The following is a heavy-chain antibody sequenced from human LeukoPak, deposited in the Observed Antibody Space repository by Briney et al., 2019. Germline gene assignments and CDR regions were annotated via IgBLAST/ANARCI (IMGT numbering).Heavy chain of an antibody. Sequence: PGGSLRLSCAASGFTFSSYGMHWVRQAPGKGLEWVAVIWYDGSNKYYADSVKGRFTISRDNSKNTLYLQMDSLRAEDTAVYYCARDLGRNYYYDMDVWGQGTTVTVSS. CDR3: ARDLGRNYYYDMDV. J-gene: IGHJ6*02. V-gene: IGHV3-33*01. CDR2: IWYDGSNK. CDR1: GFTFSSYG.